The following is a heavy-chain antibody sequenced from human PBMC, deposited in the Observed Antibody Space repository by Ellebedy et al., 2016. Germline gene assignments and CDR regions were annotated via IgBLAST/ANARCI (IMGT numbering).Heavy chain of an antibody. J-gene: IGHJ6*02. CDR2: ISAYNGNT. Sequence: ASVKVSXXASGYTFTSYGISWVRQAPGQGLEWMGWISAYNGNTNYAQKLQGRVTMTTDTSTSTAYMELRSLRSDDTAVYYCAREVVVVAGAYGMDVWGQGTTVTVSS. CDR3: AREVVVVAGAYGMDV. D-gene: IGHD2-15*01. CDR1: GYTFTSYG. V-gene: IGHV1-18*01.